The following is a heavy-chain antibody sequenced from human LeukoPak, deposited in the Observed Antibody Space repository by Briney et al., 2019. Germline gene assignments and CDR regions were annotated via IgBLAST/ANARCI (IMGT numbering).Heavy chain of an antibody. CDR1: GFTFSSYA. CDR3: AKGGPNGPSGY. J-gene: IGHJ4*02. D-gene: IGHD1-26*01. Sequence: GGSLRLSCAASGFTFSSYAMSWVRQAPGKGLEWVSGISGSGGSTYHADSVKGRFTISRDNSKNTLYLQMNSLRADDTAVYYCAKGGPNGPSGYWGQGTLVTVSS. CDR2: ISGSGGST. V-gene: IGHV3-23*01.